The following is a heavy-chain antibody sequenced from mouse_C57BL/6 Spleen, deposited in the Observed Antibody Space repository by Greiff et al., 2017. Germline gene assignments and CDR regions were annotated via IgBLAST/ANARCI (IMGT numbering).Heavy chain of an antibody. V-gene: IGHV1-7*01. Sequence: VQLQQSGAELAKPGASVTLSCKASGYTFTSYWLHWVKQRPGQGLEWIGYINPSSGYTKYNQKFKDKATLTADKSSSTAYMQLSSLTYEDSAVYYCAREGSYYGNYFDYWGQGTTLTVSS. CDR1: GYTFTSYW. J-gene: IGHJ2*01. CDR3: AREGSYYGNYFDY. D-gene: IGHD2-1*01. CDR2: INPSSGYT.